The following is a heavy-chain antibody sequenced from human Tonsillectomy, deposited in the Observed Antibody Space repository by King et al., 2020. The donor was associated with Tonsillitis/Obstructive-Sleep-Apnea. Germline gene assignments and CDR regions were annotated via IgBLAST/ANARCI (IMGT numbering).Heavy chain of an antibody. Sequence: VQLQESGPGRVKPSETLSLTCTVSGGSISSYYWSWIRQPPGKGLEWIGYIYDSGSTNYNPSLKSRVTISVDTSKNQFSLKLSSVTAADTAVYYCARDMVLGAGGVSFDTWGKGKMAPVS. CDR3: ARDMVLGAGGVSFDT. CDR1: GGSISSYY. V-gene: IGHV4-59*01. CDR2: IYDSGST. J-gene: IGHJ3*02. D-gene: IGHD2-8*01.